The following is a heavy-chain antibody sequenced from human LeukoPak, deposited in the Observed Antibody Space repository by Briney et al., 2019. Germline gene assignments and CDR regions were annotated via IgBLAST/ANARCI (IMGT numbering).Heavy chain of an antibody. CDR1: GGSVSISSYY. CDR2: IYYSGSI. J-gene: IGHJ4*02. D-gene: IGHD6-19*01. Sequence: PSESLSLTCTVSGGSVSISSYYWGWIRQPPWKGLEWIVSIYYSGSIYYNPSLKSRFTISVLTSHNHFTLTLSSVTAADTAVYYCARHGIAVAGHVDYWGQGTLVTVSS. CDR3: ARHGIAVAGHVDY. V-gene: IGHV4-39*01.